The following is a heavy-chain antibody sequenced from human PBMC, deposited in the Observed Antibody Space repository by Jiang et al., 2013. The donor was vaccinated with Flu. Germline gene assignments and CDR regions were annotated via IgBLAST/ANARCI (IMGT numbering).Heavy chain of an antibody. CDR1: GGSISSSSYY. V-gene: IGHV4-39*07. D-gene: IGHD3-22*01. CDR2: IYYSGST. J-gene: IGHJ3*02. CDR3: ARDPRSPMIVVVNDAFDI. Sequence: GSGLVKPSETLSLTCTVSGGSISSSSYYWGWIRQPPGKGLEWIGSIYYSGSTYYNPSLKSRVTISVDTSKNQFSLKLSSVTAADTAVYYCARDPRSPMIVVVNDAFDIWGQGTMVTVSS.